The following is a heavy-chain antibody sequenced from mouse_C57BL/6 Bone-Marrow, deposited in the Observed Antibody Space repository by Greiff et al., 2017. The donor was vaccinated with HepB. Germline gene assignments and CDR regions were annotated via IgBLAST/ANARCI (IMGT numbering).Heavy chain of an antibody. CDR2: IDPSDSYT. Sequence: QVQLQQPGAELVMPGASVKLSCKASGYTFTSYWMHWVKQRPGQGLEWIGEIDPSDSYTNYNQKFKGKSTLTVDKSSSTAYMQLSSLTSEDSAVYYCARCNYDYHYFDYWGQGTTLTVSS. CDR1: GYTFTSYW. CDR3: ARCNYDYHYFDY. J-gene: IGHJ2*01. V-gene: IGHV1-69*01. D-gene: IGHD2-4*01.